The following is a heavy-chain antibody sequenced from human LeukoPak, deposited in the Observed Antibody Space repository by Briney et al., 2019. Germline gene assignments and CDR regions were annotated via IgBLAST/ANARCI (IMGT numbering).Heavy chain of an antibody. J-gene: IGHJ4*02. CDR1: GFTFSSYG. CDR2: ISGSGGST. CDR3: ARLKHYYDSSGLGLLDY. Sequence: GGSLRLSCAASGFTFSSYGMSWVRQAPGKGLEWVSAISGSGGSTYYADSVKGRFTISRDNSKNTLYLQMNSLRAEDTAVYYCARLKHYYDSSGLGLLDYWGQGTLVTVSS. D-gene: IGHD3-22*01. V-gene: IGHV3-23*01.